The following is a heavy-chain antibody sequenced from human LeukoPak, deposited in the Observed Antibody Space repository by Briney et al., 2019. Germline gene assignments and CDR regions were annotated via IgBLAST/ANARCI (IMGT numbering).Heavy chain of an antibody. CDR2: IYYSGST. D-gene: IGHD6-19*01. CDR3: ARQEPYSSGRYEAPGSIDY. CDR1: GGSISSYY. V-gene: IGHV4-59*08. Sequence: SETLSLTCTVSGGSISSYYWSWIRQPPGKGLEWIGYIYYSGSTNYNPSLKSRVTISVDTSKNQFSLKLSSVTAADTAVYYCARQEPYSSGRYEAPGSIDYWGQGTLVTVSS. J-gene: IGHJ4*02.